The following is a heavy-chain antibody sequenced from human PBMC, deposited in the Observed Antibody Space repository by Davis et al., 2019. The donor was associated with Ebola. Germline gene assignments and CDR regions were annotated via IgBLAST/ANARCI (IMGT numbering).Heavy chain of an antibody. V-gene: IGHV4-39*01. CDR3: ARHQSRQLTRMAYYYYGMDV. CDR2: IYYSGST. D-gene: IGHD6-6*01. J-gene: IGHJ6*04. CDR1: VGSISSSSNY. Sequence: PGGSLRPSSPSPVGSISSSSNYWAWTRHPPGKGLEWVGSIYYSGSTYYNPSLKSRVTISVDTSKNQFSLKLSSVTAADTAVYYCARHQSRQLTRMAYYYYGMDVWGKGTTVTVSS.